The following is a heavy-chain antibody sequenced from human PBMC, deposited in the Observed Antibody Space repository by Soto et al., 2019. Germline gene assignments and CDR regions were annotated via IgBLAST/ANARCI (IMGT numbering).Heavy chain of an antibody. D-gene: IGHD5-12*01. V-gene: IGHV5-10-1*01. CDR2: IDPSDSYT. Sequence: GESLKISCKGSGYSFTSYWISWVRQMPGKGLEWMGRIDPSDSYTNYSPSFQGHVTISADKSISTAYLQWSSLKASDTAMYYCARDHGYPKSDFDYWGQGTLVTVSS. CDR3: ARDHGYPKSDFDY. J-gene: IGHJ4*02. CDR1: GYSFTSYW.